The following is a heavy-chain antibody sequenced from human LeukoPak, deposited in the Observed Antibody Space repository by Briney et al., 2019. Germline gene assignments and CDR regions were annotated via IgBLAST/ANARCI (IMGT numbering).Heavy chain of an antibody. Sequence: GGSLRLSCAASGFTFSSYGMHWVRQAPGKGLEWVAFIRYDGSNKYYADSVKGRFTISRDNAKNSLHLQMNSLRAEDTAVYYCARDEYNWNVDAFDIWGQGTVVTVSS. V-gene: IGHV3-30*02. CDR1: GFTFSSYG. CDR2: IRYDGSNK. J-gene: IGHJ3*02. D-gene: IGHD1-20*01. CDR3: ARDEYNWNVDAFDI.